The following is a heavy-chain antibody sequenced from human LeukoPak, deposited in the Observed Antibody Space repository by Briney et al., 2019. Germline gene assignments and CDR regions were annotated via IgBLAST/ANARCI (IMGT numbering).Heavy chain of an antibody. D-gene: IGHD7-27*01. CDR2: IYYSGST. Sequence: PSETLSLTCTVSGGSISSYYWGWIRQPPGKGLEWIGSIYYSGSTYYNPSLKSRVTISVDTSKNQFSLKLSSVTAADTAVYYCATRSGAPYYFDYWGQGTLVTVSS. CDR1: GGSISSYY. V-gene: IGHV4-39*01. CDR3: ATRSGAPYYFDY. J-gene: IGHJ4*02.